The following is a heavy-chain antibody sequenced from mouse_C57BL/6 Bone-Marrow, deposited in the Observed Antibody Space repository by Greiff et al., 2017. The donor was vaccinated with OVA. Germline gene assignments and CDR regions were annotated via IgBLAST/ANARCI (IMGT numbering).Heavy chain of an antibody. V-gene: IGHV14-4*01. CDR2: IDPENGDT. CDR3: ARVYYDFYWYFDV. Sequence: EVQLQQSGAELVRPGASVKLSCTASGFNIKDDYMHWVKQRPEQGLEWIGWIDPENGDTEYASKFQGKATITADTSSNTAYLQLSSLTSEDTAVYYCARVYYDFYWYFDVWGTGTTVTVSS. CDR1: GFNIKDDY. D-gene: IGHD2-4*01. J-gene: IGHJ1*03.